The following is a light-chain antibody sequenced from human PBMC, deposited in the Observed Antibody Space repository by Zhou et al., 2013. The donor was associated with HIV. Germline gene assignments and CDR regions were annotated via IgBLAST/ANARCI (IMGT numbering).Light chain of an antibody. J-gene: IGKJ3*01. CDR1: PSLDSTY. CDR2: GAS. V-gene: IGKV3D-20*02. Sequence: PGETATLSCWASPSLDSTYLAWYQQKPGQAPRLLIYGASRRATGIPDRFSGSGSGTDFTLTISSLEPEDFAVYYCQQRSNWPIFTFGPGTKVDIK. CDR3: QQRSNWPIFT.